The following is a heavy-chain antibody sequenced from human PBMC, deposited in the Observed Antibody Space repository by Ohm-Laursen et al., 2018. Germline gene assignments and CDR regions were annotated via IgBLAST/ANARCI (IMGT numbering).Heavy chain of an antibody. V-gene: IGHV4-38-2*01. Sequence: LSCAASGFTFSDYYMSWIRQPPGKGLEWIGTIYHSGSTYYNPSLKSRVTISVDTSKNQFSLKLSSVTAADTALYYCARGLWWFDPWGQGTLVIVSS. J-gene: IGHJ5*02. CDR1: GFTFSDYY. CDR3: ARGLWWFDP. CDR2: IYHSGST.